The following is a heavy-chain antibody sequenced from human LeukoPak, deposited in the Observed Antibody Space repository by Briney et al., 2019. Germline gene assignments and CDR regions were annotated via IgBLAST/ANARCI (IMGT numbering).Heavy chain of an antibody. CDR1: GGSISSYY. D-gene: IGHD3-9*01. CDR2: IYTSGST. CDR3: ARGHWDYDILTGYYRGYYYYYMDV. V-gene: IGHV4-4*07. Sequence: SETLSLTCTVSGGSISSYYWSWIRQPAGKGLEWIGRIYTSGSTNYNPSLKSRVTMPVDTSKNQFSLKLSSVTAADTAVYYCARGHWDYDILTGYYRGYYYYYMDVWGKGTTVTISS. J-gene: IGHJ6*03.